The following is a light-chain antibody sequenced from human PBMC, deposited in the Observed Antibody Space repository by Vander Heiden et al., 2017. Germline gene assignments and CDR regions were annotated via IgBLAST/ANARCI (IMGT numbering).Light chain of an antibody. CDR3: QQYNNWPRT. CDR2: GSS. V-gene: IGKV3-15*01. J-gene: IGKJ1*01. Sequence: VMTQSPATLSVSPGERATLSCRASQSVSSNLAWYQQKPGQAPRLLIYGSSTRATGIPARFSGSGSGPEFSLTISSLQSEDSAVYFCQQYNNWPRTFGQGTKVEIK. CDR1: QSVSSN.